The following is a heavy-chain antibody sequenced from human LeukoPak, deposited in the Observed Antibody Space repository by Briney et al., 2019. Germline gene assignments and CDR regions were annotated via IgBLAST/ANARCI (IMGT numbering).Heavy chain of an antibody. D-gene: IGHD3-3*01. CDR2: IIPILGIA. Sequence: ASVKVSCKASGGTFSSYTISWVRQAPGQGLEWMGRIIPILGIANYAQKFRGRVTITADKSTSTAYMELSSLRSEDTAVYYCARGGGITIFGVVTSPDAFDIWGQGTMVTVSS. V-gene: IGHV1-69*02. CDR3: ARGGGITIFGVVTSPDAFDI. J-gene: IGHJ3*02. CDR1: GGTFSSYT.